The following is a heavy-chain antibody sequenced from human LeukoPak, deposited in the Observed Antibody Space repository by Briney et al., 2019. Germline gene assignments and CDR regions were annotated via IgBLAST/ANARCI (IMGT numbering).Heavy chain of an antibody. CDR1: GFRFGDYG. CDR2: INWNGGST. D-gene: IGHD4-17*01. CDR3: ARVMNDYGDYVFDY. V-gene: IGHV3-20*04. J-gene: IGHJ4*02. Sequence: GGSLRLSCAASGFRFGDYGMSWVRQAPGKGLEWVSGINWNGGSTGYADSVKGRFTISRDNAKNSLYLQMNSLRTEDTAVYYCARVMNDYGDYVFDYWGQGTLVTVSS.